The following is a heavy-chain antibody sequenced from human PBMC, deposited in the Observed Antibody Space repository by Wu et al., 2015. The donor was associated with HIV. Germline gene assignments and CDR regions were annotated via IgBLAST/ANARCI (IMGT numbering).Heavy chain of an antibody. J-gene: IGHJ4*02. Sequence: QVQLVQSGAEVKKPGSSVKISCKASGGTFSSYAFNWVRQAPGQGLEWMGGIIPIFGTRNYTQKFQGRVTITADESTSTAYMELSSLRSEDTAVYYCATGLLWFGELLPVFDYWGQGTLVTVSS. V-gene: IGHV1-69*12. CDR1: GGTFSSYA. CDR3: ATGLLWFGELLPVFDY. CDR2: IIPIFGTR. D-gene: IGHD3-10*01.